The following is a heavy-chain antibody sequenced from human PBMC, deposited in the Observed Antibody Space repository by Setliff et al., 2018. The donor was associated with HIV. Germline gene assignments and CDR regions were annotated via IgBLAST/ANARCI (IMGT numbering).Heavy chain of an antibody. Sequence: ASVKVSCKASGYTFSKFAIHWVRQAPGQRLEWMGWINAGNGHTDYAQKFQDRVTMSTDTSTTTAFMELRSLISDDTAVYYCAGGVPADAYAFDIWGQGTLVTVSS. J-gene: IGHJ3*02. CDR2: INAGNGHT. CDR3: AGGVPADAYAFDI. V-gene: IGHV1-3*01. D-gene: IGHD2-2*01. CDR1: GYTFSKFA.